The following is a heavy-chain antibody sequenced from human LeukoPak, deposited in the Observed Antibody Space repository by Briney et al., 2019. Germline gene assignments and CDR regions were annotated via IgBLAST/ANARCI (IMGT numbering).Heavy chain of an antibody. D-gene: IGHD1-26*01. V-gene: IGHV4-59*01. CDR3: ARGRGSYSF. Sequence: PSETLSLTCTVSGGSISNYYWSWIRQPPGKGLEWIGYIYYSGSTNYNPSLKSRVTISVDTSKNQFSLKLSFVTAADTAVYYCARGRGSYSFWGQGTLVTVSS. CDR1: GGSISNYY. J-gene: IGHJ4*02. CDR2: IYYSGST.